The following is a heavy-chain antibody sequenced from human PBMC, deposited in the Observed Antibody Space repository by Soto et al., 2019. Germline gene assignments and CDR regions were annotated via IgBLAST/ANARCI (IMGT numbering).Heavy chain of an antibody. D-gene: IGHD3-16*01. CDR1: GGSISSYY. J-gene: IGHJ4*02. V-gene: IGHV4-59*01. CDR3: ARAYEGDYFDY. CDR2: IYYSGST. Sequence: SETLSLTCTVSGGSISSYYWSWIRQPPAKGLEWIGYIYYSGSTKYNPSLESRVTISVDTSKNQFSLKLNSVTAEDTAVYYCARAYEGDYFDYWGQGTLVTVSS.